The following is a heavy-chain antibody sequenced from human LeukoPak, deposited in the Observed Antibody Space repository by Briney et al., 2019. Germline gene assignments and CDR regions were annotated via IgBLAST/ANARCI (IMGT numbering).Heavy chain of an antibody. CDR1: GGSISSSSYY. V-gene: IGHV4-39*01. CDR2: IYYSGST. D-gene: IGHD3-3*01. Sequence: SETLSLTCTVSGGSISSSSYYWGWIRQPPGKGLEWIGSIYYSGSTYYNPSLKSRVTISVDTSKNQFSLKLSSVTAADTGVYDCARITGGYDCWRGSYFDYWGQGTLVTVSS. J-gene: IGHJ4*02. CDR3: ARITGGYDCWRGSYFDY.